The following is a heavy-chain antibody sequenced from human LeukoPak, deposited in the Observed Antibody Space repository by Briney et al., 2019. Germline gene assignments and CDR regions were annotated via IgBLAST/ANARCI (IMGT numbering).Heavy chain of an antibody. D-gene: IGHD2/OR15-2a*01. CDR3: AHQNNYYYYYYMDV. V-gene: IGHV2-5*01. Sequence: FGPTLVNPTQTLTLTCTFSGFSLSTSGVGVGWIRQPPGKALEWLALIYWNDDKRYSPSLKSRLTITKDTSKNQVVLTMTNMDPVDTATYYCAHQNNYYYYYYMDVWGKGTTVTVSS. J-gene: IGHJ6*03. CDR1: GFSLSTSGVG. CDR2: IYWNDDK.